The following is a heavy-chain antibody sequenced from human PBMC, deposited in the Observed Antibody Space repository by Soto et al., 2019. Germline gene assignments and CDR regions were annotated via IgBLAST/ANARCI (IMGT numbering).Heavy chain of an antibody. Sequence: GESLKISCAASGYTFTTYYITWARQLPGKGLEWVGRIDPSDSYTTYNPSFQGHVTISADKSIRTAYLQWSSLEAPDSAMYYCARGDTAVVRKGVHVCGQGTPVTVSS. V-gene: IGHV5-10-1*01. CDR1: GYTFTTYY. D-gene: IGHD5-18*01. J-gene: IGHJ6*02. CDR3: ARGDTAVVRKGVHV. CDR2: IDPSDSYT.